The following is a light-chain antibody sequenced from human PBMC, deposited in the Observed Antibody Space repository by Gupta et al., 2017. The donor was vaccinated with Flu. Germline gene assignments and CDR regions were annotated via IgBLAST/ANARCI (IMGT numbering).Light chain of an antibody. J-gene: IGKJ2*01. CDR3: QKRSNWPPYT. V-gene: IGKV3-11*01. Sequence: EIVWTQSPATLSLSPGERATLSCRASQSVSTYLAWYQQKPGQAPRLLIYDASNRATGIPARFSGSGSGTDFTLTISSLEPEDFAVYYCQKRSNWPPYTFGQGTRLEIK. CDR2: DAS. CDR1: QSVSTY.